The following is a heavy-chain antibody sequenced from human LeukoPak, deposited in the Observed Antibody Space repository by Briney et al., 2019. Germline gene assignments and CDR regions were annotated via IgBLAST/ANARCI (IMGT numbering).Heavy chain of an antibody. Sequence: PSETLSLTCTVSGGSISSYYWSWIRQPPGKGLEWIGYIYYSGSTNYNPSLKSRVTISVDTSKNQFSLKLSSVTAVDTAVYYCARHYDSSSWYQGAFDIWGQGTMVTVSS. CDR2: IYYSGST. V-gene: IGHV4-59*08. D-gene: IGHD6-13*01. CDR1: GGSISSYY. J-gene: IGHJ3*02. CDR3: ARHYDSSSWYQGAFDI.